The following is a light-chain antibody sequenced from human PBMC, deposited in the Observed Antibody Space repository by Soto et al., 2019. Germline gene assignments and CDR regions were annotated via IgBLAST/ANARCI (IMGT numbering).Light chain of an antibody. Sequence: QSALAQPASVSGAPGQSITISCAGTSSDVGGFRYVSWFQHLPGKAPKLVIYEVNNRPSGVSNRFSGSKSGNTASLTISGLQAEDEADYYCTSYSSGSAPYVFGTGTKLTVL. CDR3: TSYSSGSAPYV. V-gene: IGLV2-14*01. J-gene: IGLJ1*01. CDR1: SSDVGGFRY. CDR2: EVN.